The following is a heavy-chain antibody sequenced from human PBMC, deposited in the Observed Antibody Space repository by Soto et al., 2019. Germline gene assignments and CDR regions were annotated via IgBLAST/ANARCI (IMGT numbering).Heavy chain of an antibody. D-gene: IGHD2-8*01. Sequence: GSLSLSCAASGFTFSYFYMSWIRQAPWKGLEWVAYISSGGSYTKYGDSVVGRFTPSRDNAKKSLYLQMNSLRAEDTAVYYCAADATAWQQMVPSDYWGQGTLVTVSS. CDR3: AADATAWQQMVPSDY. CDR1: GFTFSYFY. V-gene: IGHV3-11*06. J-gene: IGHJ4*02. CDR2: ISSGGSYT.